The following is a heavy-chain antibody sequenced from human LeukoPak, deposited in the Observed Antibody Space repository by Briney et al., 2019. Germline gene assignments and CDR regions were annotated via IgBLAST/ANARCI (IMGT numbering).Heavy chain of an antibody. CDR1: GFTFSSYA. CDR2: ISVGAEYI. J-gene: IGHJ4*02. V-gene: IGHV3-23*01. CDR3: AGGPPFLKYFEY. D-gene: IGHD2-15*01. Sequence: GGSLRLSCAASGFTFSSYAMSWVRQAPGKGLEWVSTISVGAEYIFYADSVKGRFTISRDDSNNALYLQMHSLRAEDTALYYCAGGPPFLKYFEYWGQGTLVTVSS.